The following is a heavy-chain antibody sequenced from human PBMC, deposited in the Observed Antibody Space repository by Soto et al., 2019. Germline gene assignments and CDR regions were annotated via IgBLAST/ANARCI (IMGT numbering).Heavy chain of an antibody. J-gene: IGHJ4*02. V-gene: IGHV4-39*01. CDR2: IYYSGST. D-gene: IGHD6-13*01. CDR3: VRQGASSSWYYFDY. Sequence: SETLSLTCTVSGGSISSSSYYWGWIRQPPGKGLEWIGSIYYSGSTYYNPSLKSRVTISVDTSKNQFSLKRSSVTAADTAVYYCVRQGASSSWYYFDYWGQGTLVTVSS. CDR1: GGSISSSSYY.